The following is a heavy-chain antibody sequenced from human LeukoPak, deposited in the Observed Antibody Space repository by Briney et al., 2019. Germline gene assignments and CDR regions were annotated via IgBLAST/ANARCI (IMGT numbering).Heavy chain of an antibody. CDR2: ICYSGST. CDR1: GGSISSYY. V-gene: IGHV4-59*12. CDR3: ARGMGSSSWYREYYFDY. D-gene: IGHD6-13*01. Sequence: SETLSLTCTVSGGSISSYYWSWIRQPPGKGLEWIGYICYSGSTNYNPSLKSRVTISVDTSKNQFSLKLSSVTAADTAVYYCARGMGSSSWYREYYFDYWGQGTLVTVSS. J-gene: IGHJ4*02.